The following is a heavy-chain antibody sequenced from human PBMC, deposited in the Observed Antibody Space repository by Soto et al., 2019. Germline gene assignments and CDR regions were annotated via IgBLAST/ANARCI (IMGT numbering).Heavy chain of an antibody. J-gene: IGHJ3*02. CDR1: GGSISSYY. V-gene: IGHV4-59*01. CDR2: IYYSGST. Sequence: SETLSLTCTVSGGSISSYYWSWIRQPPGKGLEWIGYIYYSGSTNYNPSLKSRVTISVDTSKNQFSLKLSSVTAADTAVYYCARGLMYYDILTGYYWPDAFDIWGQGTMVTVSS. CDR3: ARGLMYYDILTGYYWPDAFDI. D-gene: IGHD3-9*01.